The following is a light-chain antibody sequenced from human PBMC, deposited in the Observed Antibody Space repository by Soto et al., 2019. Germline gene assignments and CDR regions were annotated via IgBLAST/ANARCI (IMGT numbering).Light chain of an antibody. J-gene: IGLJ2*01. V-gene: IGLV2-14*01. CDR2: EVS. Sequence: QSALTQPSSVSGSPGQSITISCTGTSSNVGGYKCVSWYQQRPGKAPKLMIYEVSNRPSGVSNRFSGSKSGNTASLTISGLHAEDEADYYCRSYTNTGAYVAFGGGTKLTVL. CDR3: RSYTNTGAYVA. CDR1: SSNVGGYKC.